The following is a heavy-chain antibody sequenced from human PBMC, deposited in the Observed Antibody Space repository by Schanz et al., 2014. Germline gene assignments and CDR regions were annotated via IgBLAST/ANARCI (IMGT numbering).Heavy chain of an antibody. D-gene: IGHD6-13*01. Sequence: QVQLVQSGAEAKKPGASVKVSCKASGYTFTSYYMHWVRQAPGQGLEWMGIINPSGGSTSYAQKFQGRVTMTRDTATSTVYMELSSLRSEDTAVYYCARDGEAAAGCDYWGQGTLVTVSS. V-gene: IGHV1-46*03. CDR2: INPSGGST. CDR3: ARDGEAAAGCDY. CDR1: GYTFTSYY. J-gene: IGHJ4*02.